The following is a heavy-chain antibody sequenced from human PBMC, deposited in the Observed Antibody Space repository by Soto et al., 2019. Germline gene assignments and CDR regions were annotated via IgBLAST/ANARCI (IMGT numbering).Heavy chain of an antibody. Sequence: PSETQSLTCTFSGGSLSYTSGSWIRQPPGKGLEWIGEISSYEGTNYNPSLRSRVTMSRDTSRNQLSLQLTSMTAADTAVYYCARGIDSAKAGYWDQGALVTVSS. CDR3: ARGIDSAKAGY. CDR1: GGSLSYTS. D-gene: IGHD5-18*01. CDR2: ISSYEGT. V-gene: IGHV4-34*01. J-gene: IGHJ4*01.